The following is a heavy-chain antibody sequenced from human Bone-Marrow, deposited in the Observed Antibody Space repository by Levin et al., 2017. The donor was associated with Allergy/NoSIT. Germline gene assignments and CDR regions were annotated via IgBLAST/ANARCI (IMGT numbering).Heavy chain of an antibody. J-gene: IGHJ4*02. V-gene: IGHV1-18*01. Sequence: VASVKVSCKSSGYTFTHFGVSWVRQAPGQGLEWMGWISAYNGNTKLAQKFQDRVSMTTDTSTSTAYMEVRSLRSDDTALYFCARDTPAAGGVPFFDSWGQGTVVTVSS. D-gene: IGHD6-13*01. CDR3: ARDTPAAGGVPFFDS. CDR1: GYTFTHFG. CDR2: ISAYNGNT.